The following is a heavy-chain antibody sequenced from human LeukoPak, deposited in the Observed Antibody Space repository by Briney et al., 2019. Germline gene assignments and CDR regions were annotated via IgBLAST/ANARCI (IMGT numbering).Heavy chain of an antibody. CDR2: ISGSGGST. D-gene: IGHD1-26*01. V-gene: IGHV3-23*01. CDR1: GFTFSSYA. J-gene: IGHJ4*02. Sequence: PGGSLRLSCAASGFTFSSYAMSWVRQAPGKGLEWVPAISGSGGSTYYADSVKGRFTISRDNSKNTLYLQVNSLRAEDTAVYYCAKGGKWDVTPFDYWGQGTLVTVSS. CDR3: AKGGKWDVTPFDY.